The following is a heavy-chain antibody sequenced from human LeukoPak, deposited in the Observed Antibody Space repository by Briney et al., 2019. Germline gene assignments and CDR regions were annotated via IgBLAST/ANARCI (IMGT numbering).Heavy chain of an antibody. CDR1: GYTFTGYY. CDR3: ARVRRDGYNYLGY. J-gene: IGHJ4*02. CDR2: INPNSGGR. V-gene: IGHV1-2*02. D-gene: IGHD5-24*01. Sequence: VSVKVSCKASGYTFTGYYMHWVRQAPGQGLEWRGWINPNSGGRNYAEKFQGRVTLTRDTSISTAYMELSRLRSDDTAVYYCARVRRDGYNYLGYWGQGTLVTVCS.